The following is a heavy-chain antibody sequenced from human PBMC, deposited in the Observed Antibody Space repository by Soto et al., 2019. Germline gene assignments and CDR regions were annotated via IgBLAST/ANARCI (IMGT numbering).Heavy chain of an antibody. CDR2: ISSSSSYT. D-gene: IGHD3-9*01. CDR3: VREKDDILTGIYYYYGMDV. J-gene: IGHJ6*02. Sequence: PGGSLRLSCAASGFTFSDYYMSWIRQAPGKGLEWVSYISSSSSYTNYADSVKGRFTISRDNAKNSLYLQVNSLRAEDTAVYYCVREKDDILTGIYYYYGMDVWGQGTTVTVSS. CDR1: GFTFSDYY. V-gene: IGHV3-11*06.